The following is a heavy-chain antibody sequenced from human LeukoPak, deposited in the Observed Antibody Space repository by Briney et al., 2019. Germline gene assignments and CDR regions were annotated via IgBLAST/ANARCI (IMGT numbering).Heavy chain of an antibody. V-gene: IGHV3-23*01. J-gene: IGHJ6*02. CDR2: ISGSGGST. Sequence: GGSLRLSCAASGFTFSSYARSWVRQAPGKGLEWVSAISGSGGSTYYADSVKGRFTISRDNSKNTLYLQMNSLRAEDTAVYYCAKDDIVVVPAALGTYYYYGMDVWGQGTTVTVSS. CDR1: GFTFSSYA. CDR3: AKDDIVVVPAALGTYYYYGMDV. D-gene: IGHD2-2*01.